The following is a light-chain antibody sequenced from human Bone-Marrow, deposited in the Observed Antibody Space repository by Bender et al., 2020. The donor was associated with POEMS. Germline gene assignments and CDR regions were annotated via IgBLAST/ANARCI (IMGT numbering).Light chain of an antibody. CDR1: RLGDKY. V-gene: IGLV3-1*01. CDR2: QDD. J-gene: IGLJ2*01. Sequence: SYELTQPPSVSASPGQTASISCSGDRLGDKYVCWYQQKPGQSPVLVIFQDDKRPSGIPERFSGSNSGSAATLTISGTQPTDEADYFCQAWDRTTVVFGGGTKLTVL. CDR3: QAWDRTTVV.